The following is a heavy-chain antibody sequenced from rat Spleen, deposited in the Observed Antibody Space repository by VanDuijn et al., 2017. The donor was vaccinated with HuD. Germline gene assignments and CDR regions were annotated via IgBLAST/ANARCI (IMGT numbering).Heavy chain of an antibody. Sequence: EVQLVESGGGVVQPGRSLKLSCAASGFTFSSYVMAWVRQDPTQGLEWVASISSGGGYTYYRDSVRGRFTISRDDAKNTLYLQMDSLRSEDTATYYCARHGAYYGYKGNWYFDFWGPGTMVTVSS. CDR3: ARHGAYYGYKGNWYFDF. CDR2: ISSGGGYT. CDR1: GFTFSSYV. V-gene: IGHV5S13*01. D-gene: IGHD1-9*01. J-gene: IGHJ1*01.